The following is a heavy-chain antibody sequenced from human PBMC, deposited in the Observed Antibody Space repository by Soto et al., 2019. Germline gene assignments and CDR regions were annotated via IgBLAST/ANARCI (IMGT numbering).Heavy chain of an antibody. CDR1: GFAFSDYA. CDR3: ARDLKDGQYWSPFDH. CDR2: INTGSGTK. D-gene: IGHD2-15*01. V-gene: IGHV3-48*02. Sequence: EVLLVESGGGLVQPGGSLRLSCTASGFAFSDYAMNWVRQAPGKGLEWISYINTGSGTKNYADSAKGRFTISRDNAKNSLFLQMNSLRDEDTAVYYCARDLKDGQYWSPFDHWGQGTLATVSS. J-gene: IGHJ4*02.